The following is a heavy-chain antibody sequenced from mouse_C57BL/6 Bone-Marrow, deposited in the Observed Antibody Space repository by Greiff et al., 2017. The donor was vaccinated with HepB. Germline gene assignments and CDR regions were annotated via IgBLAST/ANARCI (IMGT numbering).Heavy chain of an antibody. CDR1: GYTFTDYY. D-gene: IGHD2-5*01. CDR3: ARKGSYYSKSYWYFDV. V-gene: IGHV1-19*01. J-gene: IGHJ1*03. Sequence: VQLQQSGPVLVKPGASVKMSCKASGYTFTDYYMNWVKQSHGKSLEWIGVINPYNGGTSYNQKFKGKATLTVDKSSSTAYMELNSLTSEDSAVYYCARKGSYYSKSYWYFDVWGTGTTVTVSS. CDR2: INPYNGGT.